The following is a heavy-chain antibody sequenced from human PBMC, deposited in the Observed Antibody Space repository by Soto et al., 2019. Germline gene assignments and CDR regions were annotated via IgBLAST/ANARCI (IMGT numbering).Heavy chain of an antibody. J-gene: IGHJ4*02. V-gene: IGHV3-23*01. CDR2: ISGSGGST. D-gene: IGHD6-6*01. CDR3: SKNWDTTFSSSSH. Sequence: PGGSLRLSCAASGFTFTTYAMTWVSQAPGKGLEWVSAISGSGGSTYYADSVKGWFTISRDNSKNTLFLQMNSLRAEDTAVYYCSKNWDTTFSSSSHWGQGTLVTVSS. CDR1: GFTFTTYA.